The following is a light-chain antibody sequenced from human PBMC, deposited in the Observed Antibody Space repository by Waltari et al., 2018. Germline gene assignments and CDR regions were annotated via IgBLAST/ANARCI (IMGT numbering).Light chain of an antibody. V-gene: IGKV4-1*01. CDR3: HQYYSTPFT. Sequence: IVITQSPESLAVSLGERAPLICNSSQSVLYSSNNKNQLAWYQQKPRQPPKRLLYWGFTREAGVHDRFRGSGSEQDFTLTISSLQAEDGAGYYCHQYYSTPFTFGQGTKLEIK. J-gene: IGKJ2*01. CDR2: WGF. CDR1: QSVLYSSNNKNQ.